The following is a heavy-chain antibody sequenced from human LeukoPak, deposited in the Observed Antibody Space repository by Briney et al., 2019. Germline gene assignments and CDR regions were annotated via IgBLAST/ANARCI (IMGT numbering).Heavy chain of an antibody. D-gene: IGHD1-20*01. CDR2: IYNTGST. J-gene: IGHJ4*02. CDR3: ARVITATTREDS. V-gene: IGHV4-59*08. CDR1: GGSISTYY. Sequence: SGTLSLTCTVSGGSISTYYWSWIRQPPGKGLEWIGYIYNTGSTYYNPSLKSRVTMAVDTSKNQYSLKLISVTAADTAVYYCARVITATTREDSWGQGTLVTVSS.